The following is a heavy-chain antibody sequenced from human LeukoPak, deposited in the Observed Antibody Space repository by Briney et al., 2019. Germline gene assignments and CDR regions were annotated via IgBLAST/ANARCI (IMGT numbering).Heavy chain of an antibody. CDR3: ARVSPSLRFGSWYFDY. Sequence: GGSLRLSCAASGFTFSSYSMNWVRQAPGKGLEWVSYISSSSSTIYYADSVKGRFTISRDNAKNSLYLQMISLRAEDTAVYYCARVSPSLRFGSWYFDYWGQGTLVTVSS. CDR2: ISSSSSTI. V-gene: IGHV3-48*04. J-gene: IGHJ4*02. CDR1: GFTFSSYS. D-gene: IGHD3-10*01.